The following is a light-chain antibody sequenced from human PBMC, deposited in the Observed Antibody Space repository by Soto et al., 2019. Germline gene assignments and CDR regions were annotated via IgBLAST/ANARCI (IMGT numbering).Light chain of an antibody. CDR1: QSVSSTY. CDR3: QQYDNSRYT. V-gene: IGKV3-20*01. CDR2: GAS. Sequence: EIVLTQSPGTLSLSPGERVTLSCRASQSVSSTYLAWYQQKPGQAPRLLIYGASSRATGIPDRFSGSGSGTDFTLTISRLEPEDFAVYYCQQYDNSRYTFGQGTRLEIK. J-gene: IGKJ2*01.